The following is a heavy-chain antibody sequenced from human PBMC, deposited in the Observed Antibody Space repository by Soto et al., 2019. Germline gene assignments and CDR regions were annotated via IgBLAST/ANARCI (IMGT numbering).Heavy chain of an antibody. CDR3: ARGYGSGSYVFYY. V-gene: IGHV3-33*01. CDR2: IWYNGRYK. CDR1: GFTFSSYG. D-gene: IGHD3-10*01. J-gene: IGHJ4*02. Sequence: QVQLVESGGGVAQPGRSLRLPCAASGFTFSSYGMHWVRQAPGKGLEWVAVIWYNGRYKYYADSVKGRFTISRDNSKNTLYLQMDSLRAEDTAVYYCARGYGSGSYVFYYWGQGTLVTVSS.